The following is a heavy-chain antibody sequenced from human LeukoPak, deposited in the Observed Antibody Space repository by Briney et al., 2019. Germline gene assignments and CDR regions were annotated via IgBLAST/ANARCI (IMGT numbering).Heavy chain of an antibody. Sequence: GGSLRLSCAASGFTFSTYWMTWVRQAPGKGLEWVALISYDGSNKYYTDSVKGRFTISRDDSKNTYLQMNRLRAEDTAVYYCAKDGGTGRIAAPGADYWGQGTLVTVSS. J-gene: IGHJ4*02. CDR3: AKDGGTGRIAAPGADY. D-gene: IGHD6-13*01. V-gene: IGHV3-30*18. CDR1: GFTFSTYW. CDR2: ISYDGSNK.